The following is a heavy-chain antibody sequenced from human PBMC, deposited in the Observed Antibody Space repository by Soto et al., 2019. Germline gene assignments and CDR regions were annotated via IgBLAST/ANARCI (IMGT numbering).Heavy chain of an antibody. CDR3: AREKVGATIGYY. Sequence: QVQLQQWGAGLLKPSETLSLTCADYGGSFSGYYWSWIRQPPGKGLEWIGEINHRGSTNYNPSLKSRVTISVDTSKNQFSLKLSSVTAADTAVYYCAREKVGATIGYYWGQGTLVTVSS. J-gene: IGHJ4*02. V-gene: IGHV4-34*01. CDR2: INHRGST. D-gene: IGHD1-26*01. CDR1: GGSFSGYY.